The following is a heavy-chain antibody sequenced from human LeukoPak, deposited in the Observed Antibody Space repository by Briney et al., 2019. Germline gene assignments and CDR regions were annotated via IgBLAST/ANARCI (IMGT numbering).Heavy chain of an antibody. CDR1: GGTFSSYA. Sequence: ASVKVSCKASGGTFSSYAISWVRQAPGQGLEWMGGIIPIFGTANYAQKFQGRVTITADKSTSTAYMELSSLRSEDTAVYYCARGYSGYDPFDYWGQGTLATVSS. J-gene: IGHJ4*02. D-gene: IGHD5-12*01. V-gene: IGHV1-69*06. CDR3: ARGYSGYDPFDY. CDR2: IIPIFGTA.